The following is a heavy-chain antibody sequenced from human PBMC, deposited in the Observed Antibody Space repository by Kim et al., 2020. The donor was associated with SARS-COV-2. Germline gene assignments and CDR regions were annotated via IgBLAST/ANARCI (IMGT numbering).Heavy chain of an antibody. V-gene: IGHV3-74*01. J-gene: IGHJ5*02. CDR2: SDT. Sequence: SDTINVDSVKGRFTISRGNAKNTLYLQMNRLRSEDTAVYYCVRDNYSTPDLWSQGSLVTVSS. D-gene: IGHD2-21*01. CDR3: VRDNYSTPDL.